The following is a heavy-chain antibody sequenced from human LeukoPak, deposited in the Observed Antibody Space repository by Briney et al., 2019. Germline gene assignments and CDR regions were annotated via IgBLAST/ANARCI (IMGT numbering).Heavy chain of an antibody. V-gene: IGHV6-1*01. Sequence: SQTLSLTCAISGDSVSTNSAAWNWIRQSPSRGLEWLGSTYYRSKWYYDYAVSVRSRMAINPDTSKNQFSLQLNFVTPEDSAVYYCARVGCSGGTCLDGLDVWGQGTTVIVSS. CDR1: GDSVSTNSAA. J-gene: IGHJ6*02. CDR2: TYYRSKWYY. CDR3: ARVGCSGGTCLDGLDV. D-gene: IGHD2-15*01.